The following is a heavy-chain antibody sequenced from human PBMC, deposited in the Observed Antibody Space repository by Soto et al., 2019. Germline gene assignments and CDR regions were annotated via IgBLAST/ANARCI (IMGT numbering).Heavy chain of an antibody. J-gene: IGHJ4*01. CDR2: TYYRSKWYN. CDR1: GDSVSSNSAA. D-gene: IGHD3-22*01. Sequence: PSQTLSLTCVISGDSVSSNSAAWNWIRQSPSRGLEWLGRTYYRSKWYNDYAVSVKSRITINPDTSKNQFSLQLNSVTPEDTAVYYCARDYQTYYYDSSGYYYGLWYFDYWGHGTLVTVSS. V-gene: IGHV6-1*01. CDR3: ARDYQTYYYDSSGYYYGLWYFDY.